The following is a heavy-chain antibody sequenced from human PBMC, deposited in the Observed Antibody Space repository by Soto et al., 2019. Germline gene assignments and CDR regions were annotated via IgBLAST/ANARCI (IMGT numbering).Heavy chain of an antibody. CDR1: GYTFTSYD. CDR3: ARTPTWIGVSWFDP. Sequence: QVQLVQSGAEVKKPGASVKVSCKASGYTFTSYDINWVRQATGQGLEWMGWMNPNSGNTGYAQKFQGRVTMTRNTSISTAYMELSSLRSEDTVVYYCARTPTWIGVSWFDPWGQGTLVTVSS. CDR2: MNPNSGNT. D-gene: IGHD3-10*01. V-gene: IGHV1-8*01. J-gene: IGHJ5*02.